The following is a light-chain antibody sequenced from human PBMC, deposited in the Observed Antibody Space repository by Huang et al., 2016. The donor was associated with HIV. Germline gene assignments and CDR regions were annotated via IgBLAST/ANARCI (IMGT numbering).Light chain of an antibody. CDR3: MQALQTPRT. J-gene: IGKJ1*01. Sequence: DIVMTQSPLSLPVTPGEPASIACRSSQSLLHSNGYNYLDWYLQKPGKSPQLLIYFGSNRASGVPARCSGSGSGTDFTLKISRVEAEDIGVYYCMQALQTPRTFGQGTKVEIK. CDR1: QSLLHSNGYNY. CDR2: FGS. V-gene: IGKV2-28*01.